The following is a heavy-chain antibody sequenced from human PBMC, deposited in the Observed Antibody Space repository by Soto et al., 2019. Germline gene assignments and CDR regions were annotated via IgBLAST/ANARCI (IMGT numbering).Heavy chain of an antibody. V-gene: IGHV1-8*01. CDR1: GYTFTSYD. CDR2: MNPNSGNT. D-gene: IGHD6-19*01. Sequence: QVQLVQSGAEVKKPGASVKVSCKASGYTFTSYDINWVRQATGQGREWMGWMNPNSGNTGYAQKFQGRVTMTRNTSISTAYMELSSLRSEDTAVYYCAMPGSGWDEGYYYGMDVWGQGTTVTVSS. J-gene: IGHJ6*02. CDR3: AMPGSGWDEGYYYGMDV.